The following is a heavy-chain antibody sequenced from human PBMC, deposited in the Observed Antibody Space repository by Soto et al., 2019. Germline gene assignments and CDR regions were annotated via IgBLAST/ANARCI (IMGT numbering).Heavy chain of an antibody. CDR1: GGSISSSSYY. V-gene: IGHV4-39*01. CDR2: IYYSGST. J-gene: IGHJ4*02. Sequence: QLQLQESGPGLVKPSETLSLTCTVSGGSISSSSYYWGWIRQPPGKGLEWIGSIYYSGSTYYNPSLKSRVXTXVXXSKNQFSLKLRSVTAADTAVYYCARHTPAISISDHWGQGTLVTVSS. D-gene: IGHD2-15*01. CDR3: ARHTPAISISDH.